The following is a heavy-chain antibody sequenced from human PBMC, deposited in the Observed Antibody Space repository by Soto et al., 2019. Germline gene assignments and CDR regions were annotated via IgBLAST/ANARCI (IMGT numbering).Heavy chain of an antibody. CDR3: ARATYDSRTYYLDY. CDR2: IYYTGNT. J-gene: IGHJ4*02. D-gene: IGHD3-22*01. Sequence: QVQLQESGPGLVKPSQTLSLTCSVSGASISGGGYYWTWIRQPPGKGLEWIGSIYYTGNTYSNPSLESRLSISVDPSNNQFALRLTSVTAPDTAIYYCARATYDSRTYYLDYWGQGTLVTVSS. V-gene: IGHV4-30-4*01. CDR1: GASISGGGYY.